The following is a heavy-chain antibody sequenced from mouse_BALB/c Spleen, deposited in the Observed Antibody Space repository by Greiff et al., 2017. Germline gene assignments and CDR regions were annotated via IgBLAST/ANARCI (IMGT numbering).Heavy chain of an antibody. J-gene: IGHJ3*01. CDR3: ARRYYDYDWFAY. V-gene: IGHV1S81*02. Sequence: QVQLKQPGAELVKPGASVKLSCKASGYTFTSYWMHWVKQRPGQGLEWIGEINPSNGRTNYNEKFKSKATLTVDKSSSTAYMQLSSLTSEDSAVYYCARRYYDYDWFAYWGKGTLVTVSA. D-gene: IGHD2-4*01. CDR2: INPSNGRT. CDR1: GYTFTSYW.